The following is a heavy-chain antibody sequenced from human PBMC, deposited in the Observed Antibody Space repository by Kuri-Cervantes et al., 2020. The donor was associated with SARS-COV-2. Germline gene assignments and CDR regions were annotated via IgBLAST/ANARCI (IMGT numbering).Heavy chain of an antibody. CDR2: ISSNGGST. D-gene: IGHD2-2*01. CDR3: ARDLYQLLYFDY. J-gene: IGHJ4*02. V-gene: IGHV3-64*04. CDR1: GFTFSSYG. Sequence: GESLKISCAASGFTFSSYGMHWVRQAPGKGLEYVSAISSNGGSTYYADSVKGRFTISRDNAKNSLYLQMNSLRAEDTAVYYCARDLYQLLYFDYWGQGTLVTVSS.